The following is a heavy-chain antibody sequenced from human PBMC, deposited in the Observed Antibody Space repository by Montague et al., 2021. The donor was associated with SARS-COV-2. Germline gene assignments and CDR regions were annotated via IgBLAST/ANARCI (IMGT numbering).Heavy chain of an antibody. D-gene: IGHD1-14*01. J-gene: IGHJ4*02. CDR3: VRDKGTHRILDY. V-gene: IGHV3-74*01. Sequence: SLRLSCAASGFAFNNYWMHWVRQAPGKGLVWVSRIKFDGTVIHYADSAKGRFTISRDNAKNSLYLQMNSLRVEETAVYYCVRDKGTHRILDYWGQGILVTVSS. CDR1: GFAFNNYW. CDR2: IKFDGTVI.